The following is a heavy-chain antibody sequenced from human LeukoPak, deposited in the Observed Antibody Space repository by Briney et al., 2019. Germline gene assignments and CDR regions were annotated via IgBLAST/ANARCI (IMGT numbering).Heavy chain of an antibody. D-gene: IGHD6-6*01. CDR2: FDPEDGET. CDR1: GYTLTELS. J-gene: IGHJ4*02. Sequence: ASVKVSCKVSGYTLTELSMHWVRQAPGKGLEWVGGFDPEDGETIYAQKFQGRVTMTEDTSTDTAYMELSSLRSEDTAVYYCATDSSNQYYFDYWGQGTLVTVSS. CDR3: ATDSSNQYYFDY. V-gene: IGHV1-24*01.